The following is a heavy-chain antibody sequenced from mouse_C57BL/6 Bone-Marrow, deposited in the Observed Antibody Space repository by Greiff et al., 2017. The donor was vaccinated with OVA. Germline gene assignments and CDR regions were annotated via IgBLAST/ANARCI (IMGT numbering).Heavy chain of an antibody. CDR1: GFTFTDYY. J-gene: IGHJ4*01. D-gene: IGHD2-4*01. Sequence: EVHLVESGGGLVQPGGSLSLSCAASGFTFTDYYMSWVRQPPGKALEWLGFIRNKANGYTTEYSASVKGRFTISRDNSQSILYLQMNALRAEDSATYYCAGDYDGTGVGAMDYWGQGTSVTVSS. CDR3: AGDYDGTGVGAMDY. CDR2: IRNKANGYTT. V-gene: IGHV7-3*01.